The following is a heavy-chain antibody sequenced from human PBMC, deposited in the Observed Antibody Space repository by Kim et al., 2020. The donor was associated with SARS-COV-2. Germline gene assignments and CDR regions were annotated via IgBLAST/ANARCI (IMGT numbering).Heavy chain of an antibody. V-gene: IGHV1-69*13. CDR3: ARWGENSEYYDSSGPDAFDI. J-gene: IGHJ3*02. CDR2: IIPIFGTA. D-gene: IGHD3-22*01. CDR1: GGTFSSYA. Sequence: SVKVSCKASGGTFSSYAISWVRQAPGQGLEWMGGIIPIFGTANYAQKFQGRVTITADESTSTAYMELSSLSSEDTAVYYCARWGENSEYYDSSGPDAFDIWGQGTMVTVSS.